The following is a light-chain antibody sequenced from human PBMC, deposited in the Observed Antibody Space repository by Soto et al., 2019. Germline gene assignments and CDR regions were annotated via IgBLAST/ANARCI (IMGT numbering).Light chain of an antibody. CDR2: EGN. Sequence: FMLTQPHSVSESPGKTVTISCTRSSGSIASNYVQWYQQRPGSVPTTVIYEGNQRPSGVPVRFSGSTDGSSNSASLTISGLQTEDEADYYCQSYDSSTVVFGGGTKLTVL. V-gene: IGLV6-57*04. CDR1: SGSIASNY. J-gene: IGLJ2*01. CDR3: QSYDSSTVV.